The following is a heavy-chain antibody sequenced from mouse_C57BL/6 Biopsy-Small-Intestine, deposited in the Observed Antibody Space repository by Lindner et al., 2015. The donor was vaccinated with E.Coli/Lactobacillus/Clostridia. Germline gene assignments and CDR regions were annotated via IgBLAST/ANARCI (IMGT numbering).Heavy chain of an antibody. D-gene: IGHD2-9*01. J-gene: IGHJ1*03. V-gene: IGHV1-31*01. CDR1: GYSFTGYY. CDR2: SSLQWFS. CDR3: ASPTMVTGGYFDV. Sequence: VQLQESGPELVKPGASVKISCKASGYSFTGYYMHWVKQSHGNILDWSWVYSSLQWFSSYNQKFKGKATLTVDKSSSTVYMELRSLTSEDSAVYYCASPTMVTGGYFDVWGTGTTVTVSS.